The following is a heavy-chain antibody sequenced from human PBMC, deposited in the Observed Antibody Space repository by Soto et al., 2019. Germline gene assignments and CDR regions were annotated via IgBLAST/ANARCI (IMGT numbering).Heavy chain of an antibody. J-gene: IGHJ6*02. Sequence: ASVKVSCKASGYTFTSYYMHWVRQAPGQGLEWMGVINPSGGSTSYAQKFQGRVTMTRDTSTSTVYMELSSLRSEDTAVYYCARGYVAGPYYYYGMDVWGQGTTVTVSS. CDR2: INPSGGST. D-gene: IGHD3-10*02. V-gene: IGHV1-46*01. CDR3: ARGYVAGPYYYYGMDV. CDR1: GYTFTSYY.